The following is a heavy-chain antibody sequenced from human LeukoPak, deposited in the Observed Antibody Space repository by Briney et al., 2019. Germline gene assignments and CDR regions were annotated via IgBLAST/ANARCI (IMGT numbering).Heavy chain of an antibody. Sequence: SETLSLTCAVYGGSFSGYYWSWIRQPPGKGLEWIGEINHSGSTNYNPSLKSRVTISVDTSKNQFSLKLSSVTAADTAVYYCASGEAYYYDSSGYYYFDYWGQGTLVTVSS. D-gene: IGHD3-22*01. CDR1: GGSFSGYY. CDR2: INHSGST. J-gene: IGHJ4*02. V-gene: IGHV4-34*01. CDR3: ASGEAYYYDSSGYYYFDY.